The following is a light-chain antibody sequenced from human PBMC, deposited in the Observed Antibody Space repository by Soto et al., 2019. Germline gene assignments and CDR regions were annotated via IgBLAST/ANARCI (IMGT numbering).Light chain of an antibody. J-gene: IGKJ4*01. Sequence: DIQMPESPSSLSASLGARVTITCRTSQGIGVYFAWVQQKPRKVPRLLIYAAFALQTGDPSRFSGGGSGTDFTHTINSLQPEDVATYYYQKYNSAPLTFGGGTKVEIK. CDR1: QGIGVY. CDR3: QKYNSAPLT. V-gene: IGKV1-27*01. CDR2: AAF.